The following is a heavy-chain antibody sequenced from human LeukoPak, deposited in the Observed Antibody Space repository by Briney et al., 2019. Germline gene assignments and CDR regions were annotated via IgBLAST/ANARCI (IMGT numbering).Heavy chain of an antibody. Sequence: GGSLRLSCAGSGFTFSNYAMSWVRQAPGKGLEWVSGISGNGDTTYYADSVKGRFTISRDNSKNTLYLQMNSLRAEDTAIYSCAKDYRGSGYFFDVWGQGTMVAVSS. CDR3: AKDYRGSGYFFDV. J-gene: IGHJ3*01. V-gene: IGHV3-23*01. D-gene: IGHD3-3*01. CDR1: GFTFSNYA. CDR2: ISGNGDTT.